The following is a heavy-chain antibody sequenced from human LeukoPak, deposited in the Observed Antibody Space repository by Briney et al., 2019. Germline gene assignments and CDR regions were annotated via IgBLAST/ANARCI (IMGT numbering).Heavy chain of an antibody. CDR2: IYHSGST. CDR1: GGSISSGGYS. CDR3: ARSRGQLPNAFDI. V-gene: IGHV4-30-2*01. Sequence: SETLSLTCAVSGGSISSGGYSWGWIRQPPGKGLEWIGYIYHSGSTYYNPSLKSRVTISVDRSKNQFSLKLSSVTAADTAVYYCARSRGQLPNAFDIWGQGTMVTVSS. J-gene: IGHJ3*02. D-gene: IGHD2-2*01.